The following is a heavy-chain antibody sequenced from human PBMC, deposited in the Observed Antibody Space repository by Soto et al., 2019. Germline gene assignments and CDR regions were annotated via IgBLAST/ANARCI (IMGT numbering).Heavy chain of an antibody. CDR2: ISAYNGNT. V-gene: IGHV1-18*01. CDR3: ARVGGYSYVHGYNWFDP. Sequence: ASVKVSCKASGYTFTSYGISWVRQAPGQGLEWMGWISAYNGNTNYAQKLQGRVTMTTDTSTSTAYMELRSLRSDDTAVYYCARVGGYSYVHGYNWFDPWGQGTVVTVSS. CDR1: GYTFTSYG. D-gene: IGHD5-18*01. J-gene: IGHJ5*02.